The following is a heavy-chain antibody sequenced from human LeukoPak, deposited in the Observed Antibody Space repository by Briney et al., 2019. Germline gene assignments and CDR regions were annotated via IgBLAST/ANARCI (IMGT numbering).Heavy chain of an antibody. CDR1: GGSISSGDYY. J-gene: IGHJ3*02. Sequence: SETLSLTCTVSGGSISSGDYYWSWIRQPPGKGLEWIGYIYYSGSTYYNPPLKSRVTISVDTSKTQFSLKLSSVTAADTAVYYCARTYDFWSGYEARDAFDIWGQGTMVTVSS. D-gene: IGHD3-3*01. CDR3: ARTYDFWSGYEARDAFDI. CDR2: IYYSGST. V-gene: IGHV4-30-4*08.